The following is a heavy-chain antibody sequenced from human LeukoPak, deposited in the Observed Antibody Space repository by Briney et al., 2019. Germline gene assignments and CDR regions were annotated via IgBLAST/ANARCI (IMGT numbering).Heavy chain of an antibody. CDR2: IKEDGSEK. CDR1: GFTFSSYW. J-gene: IGHJ2*01. V-gene: IGHV3-7*05. D-gene: IGHD2-21*02. Sequence: GGSLRLSCAASGFTFSSYWMSWVRQAPGKGLEWVANIKEDGSEKFYVDSVKGRFTISRDNAKNSLYLQMNSLRAEVTAVYYCAREGIVVVTDPYWYFDLWGRGTLVTVSS. CDR3: AREGIVVVTDPYWYFDL.